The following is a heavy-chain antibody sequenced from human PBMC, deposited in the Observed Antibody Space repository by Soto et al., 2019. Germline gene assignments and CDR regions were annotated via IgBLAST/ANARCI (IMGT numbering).Heavy chain of an antibody. CDR1: GYTFTSYA. CDR2: INAGNGNT. J-gene: IGHJ6*02. D-gene: IGHD6-13*01. V-gene: IGHV1-3*01. CDR3: ARDRAIAAGGPPLQHYYYGMDV. Sequence: ASVKVSCKASGYTFTSYAMHWVRQAPGQRLEWMGWINAGNGNTKYSQKFQGRVTITRDTSASTAYMELSSLRSEDTAVYYCARDRAIAAGGPPLQHYYYGMDVWGQGTTVTVSS.